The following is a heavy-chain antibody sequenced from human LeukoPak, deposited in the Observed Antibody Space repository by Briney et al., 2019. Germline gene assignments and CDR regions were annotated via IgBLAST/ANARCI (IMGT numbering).Heavy chain of an antibody. V-gene: IGHV4-38-2*01. D-gene: IGHD4-17*01. J-gene: IGHJ4*02. Sequence: PSETLSLTCAVSNYSISRGYHWGWIRQPPGKGLQWIGIIYPSGSTYYNPPLKSRVTISVDTSKNRFSLKLSSVTAADTAVYYGARHTTGDYTPDYWGQGTLVTVSS. CDR2: IYPSGST. CDR3: ARHTTGDYTPDY. CDR1: NYSISRGYH.